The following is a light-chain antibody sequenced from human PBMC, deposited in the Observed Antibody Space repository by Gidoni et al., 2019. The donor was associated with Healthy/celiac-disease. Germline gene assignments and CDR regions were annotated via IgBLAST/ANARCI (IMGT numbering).Light chain of an antibody. J-gene: IGKJ2*01. CDR2: DAS. CDR1: QSVSSY. CDR3: QQRSNWPPYT. Sequence: EIVLTQSPATLSLSPGERATLSCRASQSVSSYLAWYQQKPGQAPRLLIYDASNRATGIPARFSGSGSGTDFTLTISSLEPEDFAVYYCQQRSNWPPYTFGQGTSSWRSN. V-gene: IGKV3-11*01.